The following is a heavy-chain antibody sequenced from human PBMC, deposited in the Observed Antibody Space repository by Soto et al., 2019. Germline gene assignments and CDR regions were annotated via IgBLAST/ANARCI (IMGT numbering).Heavy chain of an antibody. CDR1: GFTVSSYN. CDR2: TYSGGTT. CDR3: ARKLSGAVQGWAYGMDV. Sequence: EVHLVESGGGLMQPGGSLRLSCAASGFTVSSYNMIWVRQAPVKGLEWVSVTYSGGTTQYADSVKGRFTVSRDNSKNTLYLQMSSLRDDDTAVYYCARKLSGAVQGWAYGMDVWGRGTKVTVSS. J-gene: IGHJ6*02. D-gene: IGHD1-26*01. V-gene: IGHV3-53*02.